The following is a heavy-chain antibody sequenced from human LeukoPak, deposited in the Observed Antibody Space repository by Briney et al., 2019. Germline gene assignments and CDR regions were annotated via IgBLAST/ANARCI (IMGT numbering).Heavy chain of an antibody. J-gene: IGHJ5*02. CDR3: ARRVDATRWFVP. CDR2: INSEGTTT. D-gene: IGHD2-15*01. V-gene: IGHV3-74*01. Sequence: PGGSPRLSCAASGFTFSNYFTHCVPHAPGKGVGWVSQINSEGTTTIYVDSVKGGFTISRDKAKNTLYLQMNSLRDEDTAVYYCARRVDATRWFVPWGEGTMVTVS. CDR1: GFTFSNYF.